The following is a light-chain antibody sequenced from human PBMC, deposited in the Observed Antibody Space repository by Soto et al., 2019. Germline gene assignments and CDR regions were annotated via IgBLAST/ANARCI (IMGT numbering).Light chain of an antibody. CDR3: GSWDSSLSAYA. Sequence: QSVLTQPPSVSAAPGQRVTISCSGSSSNIGGNSVFWYQQLPGTAPKLLIYDDDKRPSGIPDRFSGSKSGTSATLGITGFQTGDEADYYCGSWDSSLSAYAFGTGTKVTAL. CDR2: DDD. J-gene: IGLJ1*01. V-gene: IGLV1-51*01. CDR1: SSNIGGNS.